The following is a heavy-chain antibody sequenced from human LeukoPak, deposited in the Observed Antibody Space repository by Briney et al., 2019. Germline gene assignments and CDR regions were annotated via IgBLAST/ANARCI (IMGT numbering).Heavy chain of an antibody. CDR1: GFSIADHH. J-gene: IGHJ4*02. D-gene: IGHD6-13*01. CDR2: SATTKPNSCTT. CDR3: VRVVTTRSGWYHFDN. Sequence: GGSLRLSCAGAGFSIADHHMDWVRQAPGTGLEWIGRSATTKPNSCTTQYAASVRGRFTISRDDSQNSLYLHLNSLKNEDTAVYYCVRVVTTRSGWYHFDNWGLGTLVSVSS. V-gene: IGHV3-72*01.